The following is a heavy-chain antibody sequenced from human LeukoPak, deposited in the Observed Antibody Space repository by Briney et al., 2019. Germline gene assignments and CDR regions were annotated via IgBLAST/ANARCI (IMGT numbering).Heavy chain of an antibody. V-gene: IGHV1-69*04. CDR2: IIPILGIA. Sequence: SVKVSCKASGYTFISYYMHWVRQAPGQGLEWMGRIIPILGIANYAQKFQGRVTITADKSTSTAYMELSSLRSEDTAVYYCARALYYYDSSGYYFDYWGQGTLVTVSS. J-gene: IGHJ4*02. D-gene: IGHD3-22*01. CDR1: GYTFISYY. CDR3: ARALYYYDSSGYYFDY.